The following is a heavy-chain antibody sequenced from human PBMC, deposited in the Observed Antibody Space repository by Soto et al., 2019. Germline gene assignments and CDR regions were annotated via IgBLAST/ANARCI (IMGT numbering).Heavy chain of an antibody. Sequence: PSETLSLTCTVSGGSISSYYWSWIRQPPGKGLEWIGYIYYSGSTNYNPSLKSRVTISVDTSKNQFSLKLSSVTAADTAVYYCARDNLFWSVQAQSRSSSSDYWGQGTLVTVSS. CDR1: GGSISSYY. V-gene: IGHV4-59*01. CDR3: ARDNLFWSVQAQSRSSSSDY. D-gene: IGHD6-6*01. CDR2: IYYSGST. J-gene: IGHJ4*02.